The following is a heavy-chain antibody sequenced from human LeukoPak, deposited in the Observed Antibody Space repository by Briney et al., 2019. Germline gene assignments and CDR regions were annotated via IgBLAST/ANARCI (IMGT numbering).Heavy chain of an antibody. D-gene: IGHD1-26*01. CDR2: IKKDGIEK. Sequence: GGSLRLSCAASEFTFSSYWMSWVRQAPGKGLEWVANIKKDGIEKYYVDSVKGRSTIFRDNAKNTLYLQMNSLRAEDTAVYYCVRDLGGRSGHWGQGTLVTVSS. CDR1: EFTFSSYW. J-gene: IGHJ4*02. CDR3: VRDLGGRSGH. V-gene: IGHV3-7*01.